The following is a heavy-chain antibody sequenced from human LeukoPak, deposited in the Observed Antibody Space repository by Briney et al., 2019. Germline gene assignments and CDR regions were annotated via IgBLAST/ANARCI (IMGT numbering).Heavy chain of an antibody. CDR2: IYYSGST. CDR1: GGSISSYY. Sequence: PSETLSLTCTVSGGSISSYYWSWIRQPPGKGLEWIGDIYYSGSTNYNPSLKSRVTISVDTSKNQFSLKLSSVTAADTAVYYCARDLGEDGDYGAFDIWGQGTMVTVSS. D-gene: IGHD4-17*01. CDR3: ARDLGEDGDYGAFDI. V-gene: IGHV4-59*01. J-gene: IGHJ3*02.